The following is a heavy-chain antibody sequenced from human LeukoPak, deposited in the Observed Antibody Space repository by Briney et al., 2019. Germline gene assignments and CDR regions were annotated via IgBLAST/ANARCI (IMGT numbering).Heavy chain of an antibody. D-gene: IGHD4-11*01. V-gene: IGHV3-64*01. Sequence: GGSLRLSCAASGFTFSSYAMHWVRQAPGKGLEYVSAISSNGGSTYYANSVKGRFTISRGNSKNTLYLQMGSLRAEDMAVYYCARLSNYGSGYFDYWGQGTLVTVSS. CDR1: GFTFSSYA. CDR3: ARLSNYGSGYFDY. CDR2: ISSNGGST. J-gene: IGHJ4*02.